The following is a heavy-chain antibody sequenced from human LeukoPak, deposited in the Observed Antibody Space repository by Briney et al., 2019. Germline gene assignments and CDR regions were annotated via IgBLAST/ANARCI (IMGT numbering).Heavy chain of an antibody. D-gene: IGHD6-25*01. CDR3: ARGLKRHYYYYGMDV. J-gene: IGHJ6*02. Sequence: SETLSLTCTVSGGSISSYYWSWIRQPPGKGLEWIGYIYYSGSTNYNPSLKSRVTISVDTSKNQFSLKLSSVTAADTAVYYCARGLKRHYYYYGMDVWGQGTTVTVSS. CDR2: IYYSGST. CDR1: GGSISSYY. V-gene: IGHV4-59*12.